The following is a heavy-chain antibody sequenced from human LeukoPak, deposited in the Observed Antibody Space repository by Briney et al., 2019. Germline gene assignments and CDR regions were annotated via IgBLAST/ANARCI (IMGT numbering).Heavy chain of an antibody. V-gene: IGHV4-59*12. CDR1: GGSISNYY. D-gene: IGHD2/OR15-2a*01. CDR2: IYYSGST. Sequence: SETLSLTCTVSGGSISNYYWSWVRQPPGKGLEWIGYIYYSGSTNYNPSLKSRVTISVDTSKNQFSLKLSSVTAADTAVYYCARSFYGTFYYFDYWGQGTLVTVSS. J-gene: IGHJ4*02. CDR3: ARSFYGTFYYFDY.